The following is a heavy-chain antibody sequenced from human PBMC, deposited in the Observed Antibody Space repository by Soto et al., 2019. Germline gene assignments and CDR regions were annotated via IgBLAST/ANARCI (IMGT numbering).Heavy chain of an antibody. J-gene: IGHJ6*02. CDR2: ISSSNSYI. CDR1: GFTFSSYS. D-gene: IGHD3-3*01. V-gene: IGHV3-21*01. CDR3: ARDRSGYDFWRYYYYGMDV. Sequence: GGSLSLSCAAAGFTFSSYSMNWVRQAPGKGLEWVSSISSSNSYIYYADSVKGRFTISRDNAKNSLYLQMNSLRVEDTAVYYCARDRSGYDFWRYYYYGMDVWGQVTTVTV.